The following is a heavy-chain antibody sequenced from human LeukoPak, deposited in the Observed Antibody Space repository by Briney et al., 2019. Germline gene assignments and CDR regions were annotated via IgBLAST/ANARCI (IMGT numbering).Heavy chain of an antibody. V-gene: IGHV4-61*01. J-gene: IGHJ4*02. CDR2: TYYTGNS. Sequence: SETLSLTCTVSGGSISSSSYYWTWIRQPPGKGLEWIGCTYYTGNSNYNPSLKSRVTISLDTSKNQFPLKLSSVTAADTAVYYCARGYYLPKTAEVGTTALFDYWGQGTLVTVSS. D-gene: IGHD1-1*01. CDR3: ARGYYLPKTAEVGTTALFDY. CDR1: GGSISSSSYY.